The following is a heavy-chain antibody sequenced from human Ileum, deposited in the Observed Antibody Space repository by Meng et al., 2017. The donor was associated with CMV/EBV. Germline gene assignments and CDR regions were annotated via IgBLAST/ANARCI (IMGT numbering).Heavy chain of an antibody. CDR3: ARVRGHSSGWYVMSTFDY. CDR1: GYTFTGYY. CDR2: INPNSGGT. J-gene: IGHJ4*02. Sequence: ASVKVSCKASGYTFTGYYMHWVRQPPGQGLEWMGWINPNSGGTNYAQKFQGRVTMTRDTSISTAYMELSRLRSDDTAVYYCARVRGHSSGWYVMSTFDYWGQGTLVTVSS. D-gene: IGHD6-19*01. V-gene: IGHV1-2*02.